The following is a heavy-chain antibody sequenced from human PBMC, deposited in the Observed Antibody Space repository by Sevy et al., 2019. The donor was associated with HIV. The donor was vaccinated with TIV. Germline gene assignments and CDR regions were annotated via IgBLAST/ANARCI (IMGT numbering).Heavy chain of an antibody. CDR3: AKAPLGGSSSWYDMDV. V-gene: IGHV3-23*01. CDR2: ISGSGGST. D-gene: IGHD6-13*01. CDR1: GFTFSSYA. J-gene: IGHJ6*02. Sequence: GGSLRLSCAASGFTFSSYAMSWVRQAPGKGLEWVSAISGSGGSTYYADSVKGRFTISRDNSKNTLYLQMNSLRAEDTAVYYCAKAPLGGSSSWYDMDVWGQGTTVTVSS.